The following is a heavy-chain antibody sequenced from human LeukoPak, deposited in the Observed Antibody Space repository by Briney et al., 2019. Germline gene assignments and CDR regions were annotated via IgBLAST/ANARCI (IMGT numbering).Heavy chain of an antibody. Sequence: ASVKVSCKASGGTFSSYAISWVRQAPGQGLEWMGGIIPIFGTANYAQKFQGRVTITTDESTSTAYMELSSLRSEDTAVYYCARSGEYYGSSGYYYLPPHYWGQGTLVTVSS. V-gene: IGHV1-69*05. D-gene: IGHD3-22*01. CDR3: ARSGEYYGSSGYYYLPPHY. CDR1: GGTFSSYA. CDR2: IIPIFGTA. J-gene: IGHJ4*02.